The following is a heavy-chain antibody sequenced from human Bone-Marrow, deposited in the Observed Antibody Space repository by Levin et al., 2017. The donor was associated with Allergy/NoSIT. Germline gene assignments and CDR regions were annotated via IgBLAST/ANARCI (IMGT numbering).Heavy chain of an antibody. CDR3: ARDQMVGYDILTGYDFDL. CDR1: GYTFTGYH. Sequence: ASVKVSCKASGYTFTGYHMHWVRQAPGQGLEWMGWIDPNSGGTNYAQKFQGRVTMARDTSISTAYMELSRLRSDDTAVYYCARDQMVGYDILTGYDFDLWGQGSLVTVSS. D-gene: IGHD3-9*01. J-gene: IGHJ4*02. CDR2: IDPNSGGT. V-gene: IGHV1-2*02.